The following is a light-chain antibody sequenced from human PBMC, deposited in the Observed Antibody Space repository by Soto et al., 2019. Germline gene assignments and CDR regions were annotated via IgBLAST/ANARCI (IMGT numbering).Light chain of an antibody. CDR3: HSYTTTGSLGV. J-gene: IGLJ3*02. V-gene: IGLV2-14*01. Sequence: QSVLTQPASVSGSLGQSITISCTGTSRDVGGYNYVSWYQHHPGKGPKVLIYEVSYRPSGVSDRFSGSKSGNTASLTISGLQPEDEAHYYCHSYTTTGSLGVFGGGTKLTVL. CDR2: EVS. CDR1: SRDVGGYNY.